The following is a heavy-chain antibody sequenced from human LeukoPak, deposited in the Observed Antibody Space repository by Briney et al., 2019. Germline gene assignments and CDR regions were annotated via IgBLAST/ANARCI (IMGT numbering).Heavy chain of an antibody. J-gene: IGHJ5*02. CDR3: ARYITMVRGRSWFDP. D-gene: IGHD3-10*01. V-gene: IGHV1-8*01. CDR2: MNPDSGNT. Sequence: GASVKVSCKTSGYTFTNSDINWVRQATGQGLEWMGWMNPDSGNTGYAQNFQGRITMTRNTSINTAYMELSSLRSEDTAVYYCARYITMVRGRSWFDPWGQGTLVTVSS. CDR1: GYTFTNSD.